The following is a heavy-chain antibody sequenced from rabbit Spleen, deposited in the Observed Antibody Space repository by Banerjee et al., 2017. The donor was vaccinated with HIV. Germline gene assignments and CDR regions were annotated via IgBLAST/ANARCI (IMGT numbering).Heavy chain of an antibody. V-gene: IGHV1S45*01. Sequence: QEQLVESRGGLVQPGGSLKLSCKASGFTLSSYYMNWVRQAPGKGLEWIACINAATGKPVYATWAKGRFTISRTSSTTVTLQMTSLTAADTATYFCARDLAGVIGWNFYLWGPGTLVTVS. CDR1: GFTLSSYYM. CDR2: INAATGKP. J-gene: IGHJ4*01. CDR3: ARDLAGVIGWNFYL. D-gene: IGHD4-1*01.